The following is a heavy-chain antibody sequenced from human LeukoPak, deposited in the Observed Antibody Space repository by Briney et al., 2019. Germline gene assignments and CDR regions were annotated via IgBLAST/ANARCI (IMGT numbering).Heavy chain of an antibody. V-gene: IGHV3-11*01. J-gene: IGHJ4*02. Sequence: GGSLRLSCAASGFTFSDYYMSWIRQASGKGLEWVSYISSSGSTIYYADSVKGRFTISRDNSKNTLYLQMNSLRAEDTAVYYCAKVAKYYYGSETYYFFDYWGQGTLVTASS. D-gene: IGHD3-10*01. CDR2: ISSSGSTI. CDR3: AKVAKYYYGSETYYFFDY. CDR1: GFTFSDYY.